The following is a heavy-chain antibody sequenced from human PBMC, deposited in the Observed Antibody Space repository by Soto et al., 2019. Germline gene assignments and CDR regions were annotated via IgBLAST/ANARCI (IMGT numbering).Heavy chain of an antibody. D-gene: IGHD3-16*02. Sequence: ASVKVSCKASGGTFSSYAISWVRQAPGQGLEWMGGIIPIFGTANYAQKFQGRVTITADESTSTAYMELSSLRSEDTAVYYCARVEVIRDGLYYYYYYGMDVWGQGTTVTVSS. V-gene: IGHV1-69*13. J-gene: IGHJ6*02. CDR1: GGTFSSYA. CDR2: IIPIFGTA. CDR3: ARVEVIRDGLYYYYYYGMDV.